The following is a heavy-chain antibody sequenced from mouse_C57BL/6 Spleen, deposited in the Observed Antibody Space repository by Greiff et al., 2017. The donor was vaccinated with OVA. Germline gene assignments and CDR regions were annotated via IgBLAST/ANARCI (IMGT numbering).Heavy chain of an antibody. CDR3: ARSNLYGSSAWFAY. CDR1: GYAFSSYW. Sequence: VQVVESGAELVKPGASVKISCKASGYAFSSYWMNWVKQRPGQGLEWIGQIYPGDGDTNYNGKFKGKATLTADKSSSTAYMQLSSLTSEDSAVYFCARSNLYGSSAWFAYWGQGTLVTVSA. V-gene: IGHV1-80*01. D-gene: IGHD1-1*01. CDR2: IYPGDGDT. J-gene: IGHJ3*01.